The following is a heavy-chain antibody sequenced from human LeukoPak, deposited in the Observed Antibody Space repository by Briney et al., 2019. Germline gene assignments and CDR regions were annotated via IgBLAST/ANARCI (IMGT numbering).Heavy chain of an antibody. J-gene: IGHJ4*02. V-gene: IGHV1-8*01. CDR1: GYTFIGYD. Sequence: GASVKVSCKTSGYTFIGYDINWGRQAPGQGLEWMGWMKSNSGDTHFAQKFQGRLTMTRNTSISTAFMELSSLRSEDTAVYYCARGEYSSSWYPLDYWGQGSLVTVSS. CDR2: MKSNSGDT. CDR3: ARGEYSSSWYPLDY. D-gene: IGHD6-13*01.